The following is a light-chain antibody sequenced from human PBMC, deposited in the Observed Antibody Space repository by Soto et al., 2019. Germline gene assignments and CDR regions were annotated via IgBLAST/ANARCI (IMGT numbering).Light chain of an antibody. CDR1: QSVSSSY. J-gene: IGKJ5*01. CDR3: HQYGSSSAVT. V-gene: IGKV3-20*01. CDR2: GAS. Sequence: EIVLTQSPGTLSLSPGERATLSCRASQSVSSSYLAWYPQKPGQAPRLLIYGASSRATGIPDRFSGSGSGTDVTLTISKLEPEDFAVYYCHQYGSSSAVTVGQGTRLEIK.